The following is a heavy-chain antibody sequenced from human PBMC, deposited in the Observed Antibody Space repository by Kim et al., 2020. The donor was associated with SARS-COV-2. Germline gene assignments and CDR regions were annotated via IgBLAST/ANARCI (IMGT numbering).Heavy chain of an antibody. V-gene: IGHV4-59*01. J-gene: IGHJ6*02. D-gene: IGHD3-3*01. CDR3: ARDRGLDYDFWSGYPPPYGMDV. Sequence: SETLSLTCTVSGGSISSYYWSWIRQPPGKGLEWIGYIYYSGSTNYNPSLKSRVTISVDTSKNQFSLKLSSVTAADTAVYYCARDRGLDYDFWSGYPPPYGMDVWGQGTTVTVSS. CDR2: IYYSGST. CDR1: GGSISSYY.